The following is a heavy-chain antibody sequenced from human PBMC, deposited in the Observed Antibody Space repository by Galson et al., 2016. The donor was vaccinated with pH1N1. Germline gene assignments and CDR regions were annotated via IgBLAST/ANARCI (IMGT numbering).Heavy chain of an antibody. Sequence: SLRLSCAASGFPFSHYYMGWIRQAPGKGLEWISYISGSDTTIYYADSVRGRFTISRDNAQNSLYLHMNSLRAEDTAVYHCARDHFGWAFDVWGQGTMVTVSP. CDR1: GFPFSHYY. J-gene: IGHJ3*01. D-gene: IGHD3-10*01. V-gene: IGHV3-11*01. CDR3: ARDHFGWAFDV. CDR2: ISGSDTTI.